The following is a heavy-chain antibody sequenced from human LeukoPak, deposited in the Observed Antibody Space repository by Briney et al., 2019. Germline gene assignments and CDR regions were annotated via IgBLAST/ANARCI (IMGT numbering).Heavy chain of an antibody. J-gene: IGHJ5*02. CDR1: GGSFSGYY. V-gene: IGHV4-34*01. D-gene: IGHD3-10*01. Sequence: SETLSLTCVVSGGSFSGYYWSWIRQPPGKGLEWIGEINHSGSTSYKSTLKSRVTISLDTSKDQFSLKLSSVTAADTAVYYCARDPGTYYYGSGSYLYWFDPWGQGTLVTVSS. CDR3: ARDPGTYYYGSGSYLYWFDP. CDR2: INHSGST.